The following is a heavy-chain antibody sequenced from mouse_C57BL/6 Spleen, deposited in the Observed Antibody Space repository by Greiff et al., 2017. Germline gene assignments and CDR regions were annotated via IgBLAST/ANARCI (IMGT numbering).Heavy chain of an antibody. J-gene: IGHJ4*01. CDR1: GYTFTTYP. CDR3: ARGYYGSSYVGGYAMDY. CDR2: FHPYNDDT. Sequence: VHLVESGAELVKPGASVKMSCKASGYTFTTYPIEWMKQNHGKSLEWIGNFHPYNDDTKYNEKFKGKATLTVEKSSSTVYLELSRLTSDDSAVYYCARGYYGSSYVGGYAMDYWGQGTSVTVSS. V-gene: IGHV1-47*01. D-gene: IGHD1-1*01.